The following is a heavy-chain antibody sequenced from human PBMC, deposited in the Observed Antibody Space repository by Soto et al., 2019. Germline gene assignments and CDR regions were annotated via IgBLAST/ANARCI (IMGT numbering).Heavy chain of an antibody. V-gene: IGHV6-1*01. CDR1: GDSVSSNIAA. CDR3: ARDLYYDSSGYHTNFDY. D-gene: IGHD3-22*01. Sequence: QVQLQQSGPGLVRPSQTLSLTCAISGDSVSSNIAAWNWIRQSPSRGLEWLGRTYYRSKWYNDYAVSVKSRITINPDTSKNQFSLQLNFVTPEDTAMYYCARDLYYDSSGYHTNFDYWGQGTLVTVSS. CDR2: TYYRSKWYN. J-gene: IGHJ4*02.